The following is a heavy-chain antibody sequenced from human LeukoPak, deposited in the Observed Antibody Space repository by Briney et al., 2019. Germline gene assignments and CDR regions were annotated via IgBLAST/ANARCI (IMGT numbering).Heavy chain of an antibody. D-gene: IGHD7-27*01. CDR1: GFTFSSYA. V-gene: IGHV3-30-3*01. CDR3: ARATGDRYFDY. CDR2: ISYDGSNK. Sequence: GGSLRLSFAASGFTFSSYAMHWVRQAPGRGLEWVAVISYDGSNKYYADSVKGRFTISRDNSGNTLYLQMNSLRPEDTAVYYCARATGDRYFDYWGQGTLVTVSS. J-gene: IGHJ4*02.